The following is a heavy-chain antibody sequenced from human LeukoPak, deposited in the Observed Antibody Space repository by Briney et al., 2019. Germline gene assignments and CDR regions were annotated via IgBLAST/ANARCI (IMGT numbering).Heavy chain of an antibody. CDR1: GYTFTRYD. J-gene: IGHJ5*02. CDR3: ARAGLWFGELPA. Sequence: ASVKVSCKASGYTFTRYDINWVRQATGQGLEWMGWMNPNSGNTGYAQKFQGRVTMTRNTSISTAYMELSSLRSEDTAVYYCARAGLWFGELPAWGQGTLVTVSS. CDR2: MNPNSGNT. D-gene: IGHD3-10*01. V-gene: IGHV1-8*01.